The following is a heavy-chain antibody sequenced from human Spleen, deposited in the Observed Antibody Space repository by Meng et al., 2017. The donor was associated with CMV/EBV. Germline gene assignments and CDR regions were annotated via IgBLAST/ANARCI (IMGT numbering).Heavy chain of an antibody. V-gene: IGHV4-61*01. CDR3: ARATWAPVPSDY. J-gene: IGHJ4*02. D-gene: IGHD5-24*01. Sequence: CTVSGGSVSSGSFYWSSIRQPPVAGLEYIGYIYFSVNTNYTPSLKSRVTISVDTSKNQFSLNLTSVTAADTAVYYCARATWAPVPSDYWGQGTLVTVSS. CDR2: IYFSVNT. CDR1: GGSVSSGSFY.